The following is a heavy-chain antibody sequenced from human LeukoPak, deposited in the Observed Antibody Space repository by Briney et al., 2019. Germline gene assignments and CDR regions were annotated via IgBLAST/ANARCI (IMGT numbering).Heavy chain of an antibody. D-gene: IGHD6-19*01. CDR2: ISGSGDGT. CDR3: AARPTSAAVAPSDF. CDR1: GLTPSRCG. J-gene: IGHJ4*02. V-gene: IGHV3-23*01. Sequence: QTGGSLRLSCAASGLTPSRCGMSWVRQAPGKGLEWVSAISGSGDGTYYADSVKGRFTISRDNSKSMLYLEMNSLRAEDTATYYCAARPTSAAVAPSDFWGRGTLVTVSS.